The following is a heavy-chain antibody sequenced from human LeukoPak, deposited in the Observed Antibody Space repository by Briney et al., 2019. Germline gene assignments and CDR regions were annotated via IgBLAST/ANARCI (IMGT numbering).Heavy chain of an antibody. CDR2: TSSNGGST. CDR3: ARDHFDY. V-gene: IGHV3-64*01. CDR1: GFTFSSYA. J-gene: IGHJ4*02. Sequence: GGSLRLSCAASGFTFSSYAMHWVRQAPGKGLEYVSATSSNGGSTYYANSVKGGFTISRDNSKNTLYLQMGSLRAEDMAVYYCARDHFDYWGQGTLVTVSS.